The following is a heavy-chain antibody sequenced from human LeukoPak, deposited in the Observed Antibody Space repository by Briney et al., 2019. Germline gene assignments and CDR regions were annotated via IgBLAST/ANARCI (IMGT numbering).Heavy chain of an antibody. V-gene: IGHV3-48*03. CDR3: ASGVHYSSGWIDI. D-gene: IGHD6-19*01. Sequence: GGSLRLSCAASGFTFSSYEMNWVRQAPGKGLEWLSYISSSGGTIHYVDSVKGRFTISRDNAKNSLFLQMNSLRAEDTAVYYCASGVHYSSGWIDIWGQGTMVTVSS. CDR1: GFTFSSYE. J-gene: IGHJ3*02. CDR2: ISSSGGTI.